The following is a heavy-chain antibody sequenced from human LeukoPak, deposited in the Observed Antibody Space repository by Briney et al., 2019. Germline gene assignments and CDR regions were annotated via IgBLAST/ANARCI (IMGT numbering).Heavy chain of an antibody. D-gene: IGHD1-26*01. CDR3: ARDGGSSTGHAFDI. Sequence: GASVKVSCKASGYTFTGYYMHWVRQAPGQGLAWMGWINPNSGGTNYAQKFQGRVTMTRDTSISTAYMELSRLRSDDTAVYYCARDGGSSTGHAFDIWGQGTMVTVSS. CDR1: GYTFTGYY. J-gene: IGHJ3*02. V-gene: IGHV1-2*02. CDR2: INPNSGGT.